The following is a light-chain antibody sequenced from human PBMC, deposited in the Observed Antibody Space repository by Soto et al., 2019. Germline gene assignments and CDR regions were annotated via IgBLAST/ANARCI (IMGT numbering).Light chain of an antibody. J-gene: IGKJ3*01. Sequence: DIQMTQSPASVSTSVGDRVTLTCLASQGISNWLAWYQQKPGKAPSLLIHAASSLQSGVPSRFSGSGYGTDFTLTISSLQPEDFATYFCQQANSLPVTFGPGTKVDIK. V-gene: IGKV1-12*01. CDR1: QGISNW. CDR2: AAS. CDR3: QQANSLPVT.